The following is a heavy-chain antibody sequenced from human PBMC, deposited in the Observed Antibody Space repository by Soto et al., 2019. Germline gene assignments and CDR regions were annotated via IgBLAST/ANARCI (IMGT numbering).Heavy chain of an antibody. CDR3: ARHDYLDP. Sequence: EVQLVEAVGALVQTGVSLRLSCAASGCIISNDYMSWVRQAPGRGLELVSVTYSSADATSYADSVKGRFTVSRDNSKNTVFLQMNSLRVEDTAMYYCARHDYLDPWCQGALVTVSS. CDR1: GCIISNDY. CDR2: TYSSADAT. V-gene: IGHV3-66*04. D-gene: IGHD4-17*01. J-gene: IGHJ5*02.